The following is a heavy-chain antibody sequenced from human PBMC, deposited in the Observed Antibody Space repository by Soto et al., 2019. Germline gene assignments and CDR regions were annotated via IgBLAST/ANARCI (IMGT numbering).Heavy chain of an antibody. Sequence: SSETLSLTCNVSGVTIRGYYWNWIRQPPGKTLEWIGSIYYTGGTNYNPSLKSRVTISVDTSKNHFSLKFNSLTAAGTAVYYCASGTPSTIAAPESWGQGTLVTVPQ. CDR2: IYYTGGT. CDR3: ASGTPSTIAAPES. J-gene: IGHJ5*02. CDR1: GVTIRGYY. V-gene: IGHV4-59*01. D-gene: IGHD6-13*01.